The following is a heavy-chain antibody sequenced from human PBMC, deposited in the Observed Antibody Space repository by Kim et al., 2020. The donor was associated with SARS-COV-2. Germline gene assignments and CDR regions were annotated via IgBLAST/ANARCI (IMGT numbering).Heavy chain of an antibody. D-gene: IGHD3-9*01. V-gene: IGHV3-21*01. CDR1: GFTFSSYS. Sequence: GGSLRLSCAASGFTFSSYSMNWVRQAPGKGLEWVSSISSSSSYIYYADSVKGRFTISRDNAKNSLYLQMNSLRAEDTAVYYCVRETDILTGYYMLDLYGMDVWGQGTTVTVSS. CDR2: ISSSSSYI. J-gene: IGHJ6*02. CDR3: VRETDILTGYYMLDLYGMDV.